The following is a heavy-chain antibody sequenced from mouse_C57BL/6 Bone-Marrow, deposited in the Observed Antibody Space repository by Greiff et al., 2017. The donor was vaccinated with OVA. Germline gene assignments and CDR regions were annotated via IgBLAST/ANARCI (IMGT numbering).Heavy chain of an antibody. V-gene: IGHV14-3*01. CDR2: IDPANGNT. CDR1: GFTITNTY. CDR3: AMAPWFAY. Sequence: EVQLQQSVAELVRPGASVKLSCTASGFTITNTYMHWVQQSPEQGLEWIGRIDPANGNTKYAPKFQGQSTITPDTSSNTAYLQLSSLASEDTAIYYGAMAPWFAYWGQGTMVTVS. J-gene: IGHJ3*01.